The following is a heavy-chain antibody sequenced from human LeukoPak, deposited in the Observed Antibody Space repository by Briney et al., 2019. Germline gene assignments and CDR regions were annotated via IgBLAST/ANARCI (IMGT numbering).Heavy chain of an antibody. Sequence: PGGSLRLSCADFGITFNNYWLAWVRQAPGKGLEWVSSISSSSSYIYYADSVKGRFTISRDNAKNSLYLQMNSLRAEDTAVYYCARGAHDFWSGYSKGYFDYWGQGTLVTVSS. CDR3: ARGAHDFWSGYSKGYFDY. V-gene: IGHV3-21*01. D-gene: IGHD3-3*01. CDR1: GITFNNYW. J-gene: IGHJ4*02. CDR2: ISSSSSYI.